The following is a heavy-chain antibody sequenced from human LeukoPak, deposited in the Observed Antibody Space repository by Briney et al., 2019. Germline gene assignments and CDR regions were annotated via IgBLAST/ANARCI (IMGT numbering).Heavy chain of an antibody. CDR2: IYYSGTT. V-gene: IGHV4-30-4*02. CDR3: ARDSLRITMVRGVSHSYGMDV. J-gene: IGHJ6*02. Sequence: PSETLSLTCSVSGDSINSGDYYWSWIRQPPGKGLEWIGYIYYSGTTYYNSSLRSRVTVSVDTSKNKFSLMLNSVTAADTAVYYCARDSLRITMVRGVSHSYGMDVWGQGTTVTVSS. CDR1: GDSINSGDYY. D-gene: IGHD3-10*01.